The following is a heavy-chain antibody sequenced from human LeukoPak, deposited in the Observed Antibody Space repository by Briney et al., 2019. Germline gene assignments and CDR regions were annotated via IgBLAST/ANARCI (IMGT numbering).Heavy chain of an antibody. CDR2: ISYDGTNK. Sequence: TGRSLRLSCAASGFTFSNYAMHWVSQAPGKGLEWVAVISYDGTNKYYADSLKGRFTISRDSSKDTLYLQMNSLRAEDTAVYYCAKYRASGSSGRQMDYWGQGSLVTVSS. D-gene: IGHD3-22*01. CDR3: AKYRASGSSGRQMDY. CDR1: GFTFSNYA. V-gene: IGHV3-30*04. J-gene: IGHJ4*02.